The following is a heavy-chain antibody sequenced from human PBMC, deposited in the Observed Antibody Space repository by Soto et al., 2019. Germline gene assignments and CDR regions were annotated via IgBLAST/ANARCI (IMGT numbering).Heavy chain of an antibody. J-gene: IGHJ4*02. CDR3: AVGDSSSYYFDY. D-gene: IGHD6-13*01. CDR1: GFTFTSSA. CDR2: IVVGSGNT. Sequence: ASVNVSCKASGFTFTSSAVQWMRQARGQRLEWIGWIVVGSGNTNYAQKFQERVTITRDMSTSTAYMELSSLRSEDTAVYYCAVGDSSSYYFDYWGQGTLVTVSS. V-gene: IGHV1-58*01.